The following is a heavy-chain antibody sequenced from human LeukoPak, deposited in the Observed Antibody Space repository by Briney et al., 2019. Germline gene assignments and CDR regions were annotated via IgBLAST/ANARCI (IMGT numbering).Heavy chain of an antibody. CDR2: IYYSGST. D-gene: IGHD6-19*01. CDR3: ARVGIAVAGYFDY. V-gene: IGHV4-39*07. Sequence: SETLSLTCTVSGGSISSSSYYWGWIRQPPGRGLEWIGSIYYSGSTYYNPSLKSRVTISVDTSKNQFSLKLSSVTAADTAVYYCARVGIAVAGYFDYWGQGTLVTVSS. J-gene: IGHJ4*02. CDR1: GGSISSSSYY.